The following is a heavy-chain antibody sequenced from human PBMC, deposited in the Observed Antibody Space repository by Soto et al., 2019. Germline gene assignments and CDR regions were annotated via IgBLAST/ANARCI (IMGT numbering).Heavy chain of an antibody. D-gene: IGHD6-13*01. CDR1: GFTFSSYS. CDR3: ARDSSSWYGFDY. V-gene: IGHV3-21*01. J-gene: IGHJ4*02. CDR2: ISSSSSYI. Sequence: GSLRLSCAASGFTFSSYSMNWVRQAPGKGLEWVSSISSSSSYIYYADSVKGRFTISRDNAKNSLYLQMNSLRAEDTAVYYCARDSSSWYGFDYWGQGTLVTVSS.